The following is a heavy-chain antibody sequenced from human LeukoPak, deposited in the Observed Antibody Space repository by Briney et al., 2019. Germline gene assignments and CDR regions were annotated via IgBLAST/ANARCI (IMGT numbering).Heavy chain of an antibody. D-gene: IGHD3-10*02. Sequence: GGSLRLSCAASGFTFSTYYMSWVRQAPGKGLGWVSSISTSSSYIYYADSVKGRFTISRDNAKNSLYLQINSLRAEDTAVYSCAELGITMIGGVWGKGTTVTISS. CDR1: GFTFSTYY. J-gene: IGHJ6*04. CDR2: ISTSSSYI. CDR3: AELGITMIGGV. V-gene: IGHV3-21*01.